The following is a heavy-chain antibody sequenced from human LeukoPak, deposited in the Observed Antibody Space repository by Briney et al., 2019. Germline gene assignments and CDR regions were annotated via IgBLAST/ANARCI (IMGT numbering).Heavy chain of an antibody. CDR1: EYTFTGYY. V-gene: IGHV1-2*02. CDR3: ARVSSSSWKTLYFDG. Sequence: EASVKVSCKASEYTFTGYYIHWVRQAPGQGLEWMGWINPNSGGTNYAQKFQGRVTMTRDTSISTAYMELSRLRSDDTAVYYCARVSSSSWKTLYFDGWGQGTLVTVSS. CDR2: INPNSGGT. J-gene: IGHJ4*02. D-gene: IGHD6-13*01.